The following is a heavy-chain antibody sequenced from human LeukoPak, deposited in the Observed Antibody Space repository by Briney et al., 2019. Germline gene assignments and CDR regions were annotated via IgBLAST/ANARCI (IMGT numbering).Heavy chain of an antibody. V-gene: IGHV4-39*01. CDR3: ARPNHDYGFDY. J-gene: IGHJ4*02. D-gene: IGHD4-17*01. CDR2: IYYSGST. Sequence: SETLSLTCTVSGGSISSSSYYWGWIRQPPGKGLEWIGSIYYSGSTYYNPSLKSRVTISVDTSKNQFSLKLSSVTAADTAVYHCARPNHDYGFDYWGQGTLVTVSS. CDR1: GGSISSSSYY.